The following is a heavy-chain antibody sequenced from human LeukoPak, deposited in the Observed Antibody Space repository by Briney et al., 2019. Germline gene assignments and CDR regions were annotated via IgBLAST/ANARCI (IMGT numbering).Heavy chain of an antibody. CDR1: GFTFSSYA. D-gene: IGHD2-2*01. Sequence: PGGSLRLSCAASGFTFSSYAMSWVRQAAGKGLEWVSAISGSGGSTYYADSVKGRFTISRDNSKNTLHLQMNSLRAEDTAVYYCAKGARKGIVVVPAANNWFDPWGQGTLVTVSS. CDR2: ISGSGGST. J-gene: IGHJ5*02. CDR3: AKGARKGIVVVPAANNWFDP. V-gene: IGHV3-23*01.